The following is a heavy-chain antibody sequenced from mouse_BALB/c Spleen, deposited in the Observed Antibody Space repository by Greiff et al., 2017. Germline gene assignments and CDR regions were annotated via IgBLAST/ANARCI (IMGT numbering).Heavy chain of an antibody. CDR2: IWAGGST. Sequence: VQLVESGPGLVAPSQSLSITCTVSGFSLTSYGVHWVRQPPGKGLEWLGVIWAGGSTNYNSALMSRLSISKDNSKSQVFLKMISLQTDDTAMYYCAREVITTGYAMDYWGQGTSVTVSA. D-gene: IGHD2-4*01. CDR1: GFSLTSYG. V-gene: IGHV2-9*02. J-gene: IGHJ4*01. CDR3: AREVITTGYAMDY.